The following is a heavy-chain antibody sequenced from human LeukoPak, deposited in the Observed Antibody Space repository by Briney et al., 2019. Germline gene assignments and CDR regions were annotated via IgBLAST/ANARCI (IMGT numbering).Heavy chain of an antibody. CDR3: ARASDTSWPFDF. J-gene: IGHJ4*02. D-gene: IGHD2-2*01. Sequence: ASVKVSCKASGYAFTTFGIMWVRQAPGQGLEWMGWISTSRTYTRYAQKVQGRATLTTDPATSTAYLELTSLTSDDTAGYFCARASDTSWPFDFWGQGTQVTVSS. V-gene: IGHV1-18*01. CDR2: ISTSRTYT. CDR1: GYAFTTFG.